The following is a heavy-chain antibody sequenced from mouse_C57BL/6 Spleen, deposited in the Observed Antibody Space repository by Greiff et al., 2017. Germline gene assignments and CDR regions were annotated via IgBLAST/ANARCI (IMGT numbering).Heavy chain of an antibody. V-gene: IGHV1-42*01. CDR2: INPSTGGT. J-gene: IGHJ3*01. D-gene: IGHD2-4*01. Sequence: VQLQQSGPELVKPGASVKISCKASGYSFTGYYMNWVKQSPEKSLEWIGEINPSTGGTTYNQKFKAKATLTADKSSSTAYMQLKSLTSEDSAVYYCARSSDYPFAYWGQGTLVTVYA. CDR1: GYSFTGYY. CDR3: ARSSDYPFAY.